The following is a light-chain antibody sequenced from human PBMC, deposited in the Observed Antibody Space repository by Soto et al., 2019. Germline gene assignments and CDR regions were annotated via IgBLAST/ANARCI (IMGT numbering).Light chain of an antibody. Sequence: DSHFTQSPSCLSASVGDRVTITCPPSQAVPNNMAWYQQKPGKAPKLLIDEESTLHSGVPSRFSGRKSGTQFPLTIDSLQPEDFATYYCQQVKTYPRTFGGGTKVDIK. CDR2: EES. V-gene: IGKV1-9*01. J-gene: IGKJ4*01. CDR1: QAVPNN. CDR3: QQVKTYPRT.